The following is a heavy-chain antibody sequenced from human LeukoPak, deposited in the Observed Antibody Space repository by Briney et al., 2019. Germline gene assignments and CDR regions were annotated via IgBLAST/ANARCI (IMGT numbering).Heavy chain of an antibody. CDR1: GFTFSSYA. CDR3: ARGPYYYDSSGYWYNWFDP. J-gene: IGHJ5*02. D-gene: IGHD3-22*01. V-gene: IGHV3-48*03. CDR2: ISSSGSTI. Sequence: GGSLRLSCAASGFTFSSYAMSWVRQAPGKGLEWVPYISSSGSTIYYADSVKGRFTISRDNAKNSLYLQMNSLRAEDTAVYYCARGPYYYDSSGYWYNWFDPWGQGTLVTVSS.